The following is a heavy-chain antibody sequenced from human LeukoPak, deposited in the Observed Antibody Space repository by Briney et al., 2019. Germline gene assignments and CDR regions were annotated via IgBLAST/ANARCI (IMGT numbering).Heavy chain of an antibody. J-gene: IGHJ5*02. CDR2: INPSGGST. CDR3: ARDGGSGIVVVTAILERLFLGSGWFDP. V-gene: IGHV1-46*01. Sequence: GASVKVSCKASGYTFTSYYMHWVRQAPGQGLGWMGIINPSGGSTSYAQKFQGRVTMTRDTSISTAYMELSSLRSEDTAVYYCARDGGSGIVVVTAILERLFLGSGWFDPWGQGTLVTVSS. CDR1: GYTFTSYY. D-gene: IGHD2-21*02.